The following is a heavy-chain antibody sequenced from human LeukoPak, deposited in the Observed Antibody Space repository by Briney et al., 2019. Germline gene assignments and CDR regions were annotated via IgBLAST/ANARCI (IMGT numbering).Heavy chain of an antibody. CDR2: INAGNGNT. D-gene: IGHD6-13*01. Sequence: ASVKVSCKASGYTFTSYAMHWVRQAPGQRLELMGWINAGNGNTKYSQKFQGRVTITRDTSASTAYMELSSLRSEDTAVCYCARRYSSSWYAPFDYWGQGTLVTVPS. V-gene: IGHV1-3*01. CDR1: GYTFTSYA. J-gene: IGHJ4*02. CDR3: ARRYSSSWYAPFDY.